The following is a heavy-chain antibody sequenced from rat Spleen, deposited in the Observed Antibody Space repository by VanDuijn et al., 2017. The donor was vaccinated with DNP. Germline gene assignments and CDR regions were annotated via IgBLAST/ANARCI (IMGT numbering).Heavy chain of an antibody. CDR1: GFIFSDYA. V-gene: IGHV5S23*01. CDR3: AYNNYFDY. D-gene: IGHD1-10*01. J-gene: IGHJ2*01. CDR2: ISTSGGST. Sequence: EVQLVESGGGLVRPGNSLRLSCAASGFIFSDYAMAWVRQAPTKGLEWVATISTSGGSTYYRDSVKGRFTISRDNAKSTLYLQMNSLRSEDTATYYCAYNNYFDYWGQGVMVTVSS.